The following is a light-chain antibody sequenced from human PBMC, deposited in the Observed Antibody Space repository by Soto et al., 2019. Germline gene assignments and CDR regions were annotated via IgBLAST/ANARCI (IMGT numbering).Light chain of an antibody. CDR2: DAS. CDR1: QSVSSY. J-gene: IGKJ1*01. CDR3: QQRSNWPWT. Sequence: EIVMTQSPSTLSVSPGKRATLSCRASQSVSSYLALYQQKPGQAPRLLIYDASNRATDIPARFSGSGSGTDFTPTISSLEPEDFAVYYCQQRSNWPWTFGQGTKVDIK. V-gene: IGKV3-11*01.